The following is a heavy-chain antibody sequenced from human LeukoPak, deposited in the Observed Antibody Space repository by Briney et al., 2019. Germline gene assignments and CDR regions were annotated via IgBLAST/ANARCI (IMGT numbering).Heavy chain of an antibody. CDR2: ASKSDGTT. V-gene: IGHV3-23*01. CDR3: ARGSYGMDV. Sequence: GGSLRFSGAASGFTSGGITMTWVRQAQGKGLGWVSSASKSDGTTYYADSVKGRLTISRDNSKNTLHLQMNGLRAEDTAVYYCARGSYGMDVWGQGTTVTVSS. CDR1: GFTSGGIT. J-gene: IGHJ6*02.